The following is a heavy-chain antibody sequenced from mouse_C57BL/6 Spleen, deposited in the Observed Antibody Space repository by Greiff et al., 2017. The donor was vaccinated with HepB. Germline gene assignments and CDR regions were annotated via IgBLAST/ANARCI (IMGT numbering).Heavy chain of an antibody. CDR1: GYTFTSYW. J-gene: IGHJ4*01. Sequence: QVQLQQPGAELVRPGTSVKLSCKASGYTFTSYWMHWVKQRPGQGLEWIGVIDPSDSYTNYNQKFKGKATLTVDTSSSTAYMQLSSLTSEDSAVYYCARKKGTGGYAMDYWGQGTSVTVSS. D-gene: IGHD4-1*01. V-gene: IGHV1-59*01. CDR3: ARKKGTGGYAMDY. CDR2: IDPSDSYT.